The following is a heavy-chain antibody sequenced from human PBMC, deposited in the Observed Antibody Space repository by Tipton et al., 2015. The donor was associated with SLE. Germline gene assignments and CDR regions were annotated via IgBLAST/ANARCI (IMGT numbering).Heavy chain of an antibody. Sequence: TLSLTCAVYGGSFSGYYWSWIRQPPGKGLEWIGEINHSGSTNYNPSLKSRVTISIDTSKNQFSLKVSSVTAADTAVYYCARVRYCSSTSCSYCFDYWGQGTLVTVSS. CDR2: INHSGST. CDR3: ARVRYCSSTSCSYCFDY. V-gene: IGHV4-34*01. J-gene: IGHJ4*02. D-gene: IGHD2-2*01. CDR1: GGSFSGYY.